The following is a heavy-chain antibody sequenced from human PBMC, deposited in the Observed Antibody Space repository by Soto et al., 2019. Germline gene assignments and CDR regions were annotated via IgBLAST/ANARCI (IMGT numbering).Heavy chain of an antibody. CDR1: GFAVSTNC. Sequence: GGSLRLSCAASGFAVSTNCMSWFRQAPGKGLEWVSVLYSGGNTHYPDSVKGRFTISRDNSKNTLYLQMDSLRAEDTAVYYCARDTMEGPAATAMDVWGKGTTVTVSS. J-gene: IGHJ6*04. CDR2: LYSGGNT. CDR3: ARDTMEGPAATAMDV. V-gene: IGHV3-66*01. D-gene: IGHD2-2*01.